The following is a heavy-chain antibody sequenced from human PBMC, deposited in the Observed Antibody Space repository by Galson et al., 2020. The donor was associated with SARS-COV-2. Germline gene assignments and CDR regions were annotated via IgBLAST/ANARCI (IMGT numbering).Heavy chain of an antibody. D-gene: IGHD1-26*01. J-gene: IGHJ3*01. V-gene: IGHV3-21*01. CDR2: ISSGSSYI. Sequence: NSGGYLRLSCAASGYPFDMYTMTWVRQAPGKGLEWVSFISSGSSYIYYADSVRGRVTISRDNAKNSVSLQMNSLRAEDTALYFCARQYDGRSQDGFDVWGQGTMVTVSS. CDR3: ARQYDGRSQDGFDV. CDR1: GYPFDMYT.